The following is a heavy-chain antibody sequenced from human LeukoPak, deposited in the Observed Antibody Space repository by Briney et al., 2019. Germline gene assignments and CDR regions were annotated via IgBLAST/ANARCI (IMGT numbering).Heavy chain of an antibody. CDR1: GGSINSSSYY. CDR2: IYYSGST. J-gene: IGHJ5*02. V-gene: IGHV4-61*05. CDR3: ARVVEVVPAPGGNWFDP. Sequence: SETLSLTCTVSGGSINSSSYYWVWIRQPPGKGLEWIGYIYYSGSTNYNPSLKSRVTISVDTSKNQFSLKLSSVTAADTAVYYCARVVEVVPAPGGNWFDPWGQGTLVTVSS. D-gene: IGHD2-2*01.